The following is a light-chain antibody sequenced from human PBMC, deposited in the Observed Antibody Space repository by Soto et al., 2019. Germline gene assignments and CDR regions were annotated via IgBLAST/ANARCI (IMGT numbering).Light chain of an antibody. CDR1: QSISSSY. V-gene: IGKV3D-7*01. CDR2: GAS. Sequence: EIVMTQSPATLSLSPGERATVSCRSSQSISSSYLAWYQQKPGQAPRLLIYGASSRATGIPDRFSGSGSGTDFTLTISSLQPEDFATYYCQQANSYPWTFGQGTKVDTK. J-gene: IGKJ1*01. CDR3: QQANSYPWT.